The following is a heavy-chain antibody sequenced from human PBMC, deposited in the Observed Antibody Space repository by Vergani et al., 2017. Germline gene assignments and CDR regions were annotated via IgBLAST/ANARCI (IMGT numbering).Heavy chain of an antibody. Sequence: QVQLQESGPGLVKPSQTLSLTCTVSGGSISSGDYYWGWIRQPPGKGLEWIGYIYYSGSTYHNPSLKSRVTISVDTSNNQFSLKLSSVTAADTAVYYCARSLGYNWYDPWGQGTLVTVSS. D-gene: IGHD6-13*01. J-gene: IGHJ5*02. V-gene: IGHV4-30-4*08. CDR1: GGSISSGDYY. CDR2: IYYSGST. CDR3: ARSLGYNWYDP.